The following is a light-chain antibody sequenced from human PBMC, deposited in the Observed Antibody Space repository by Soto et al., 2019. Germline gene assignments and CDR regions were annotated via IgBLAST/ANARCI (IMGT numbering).Light chain of an antibody. J-gene: IGKJ1*01. V-gene: IGKV1-5*01. CDR3: QQYNTYSRT. Sequence: DIQMTQSPSTLSASVGDRVTITCRASQSINNWVAWYQQKPGKAPNLLIYDASSLGSGVPSRFSGSGSGTDFTLTISGLQPNDFATYYCQQYNTYSRTFGQGTKVEIK. CDR1: QSINNW. CDR2: DAS.